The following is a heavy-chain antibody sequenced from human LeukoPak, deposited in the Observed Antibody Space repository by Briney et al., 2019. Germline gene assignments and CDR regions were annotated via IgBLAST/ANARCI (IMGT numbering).Heavy chain of an antibody. CDR1: GYTLTELS. CDR2: FDPEDGET. J-gene: IGHJ6*02. D-gene: IGHD3-9*01. CDR3: ATDHYDILTGLGVRYYYYYGMDV. Sequence: GASVKVSCKVSGYTLTELSMHWVRQAPGKGLEWMGGFDPEDGETIYAQKFQGRVTMTEDTSTDTAYMELSSLRSEDTAVYYCATDHYDILTGLGVRYYYYYGMDVWGQGTAVTVSS. V-gene: IGHV1-24*01.